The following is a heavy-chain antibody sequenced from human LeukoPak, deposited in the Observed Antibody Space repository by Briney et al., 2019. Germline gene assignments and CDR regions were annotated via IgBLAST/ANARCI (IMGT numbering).Heavy chain of an antibody. CDR1: GYIFISYG. V-gene: IGHV1-18*01. J-gene: IGHJ2*01. CDR3: ARGLGVVTAQSEQPKPRYFDL. CDR2: ISGYNGNT. Sequence: GASVKVSCKASGYIFISYGISWVRQPPGQGLAWMGLISGYNGNTNYAQNLQGRVTMTTDTSTSTAYMELRSLRSDDTAVYYCARGLGVVTAQSEQPKPRYFDLWGRGTQVTVSS. D-gene: IGHD2-21*02.